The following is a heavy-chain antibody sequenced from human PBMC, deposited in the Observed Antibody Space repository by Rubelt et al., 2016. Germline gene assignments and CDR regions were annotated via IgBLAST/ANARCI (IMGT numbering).Heavy chain of an antibody. J-gene: IGHJ4*02. CDR2: IHPSGST. CDR3: ARGLDSTKTGAD. D-gene: IGHD3-10*01. Sequence: QVQLQQWGAGLLKPSETLSLTCAVYGGSFSGYYCTWIRQPPGKGLEWIGEIHPSGSTNYNPSLKSRVTISADTSKNQCSLNLNSGTAADTAVYYCARGLDSTKTGADWGQGTLVTVSS. V-gene: IGHV4-34*01. CDR1: GGSFSGYY.